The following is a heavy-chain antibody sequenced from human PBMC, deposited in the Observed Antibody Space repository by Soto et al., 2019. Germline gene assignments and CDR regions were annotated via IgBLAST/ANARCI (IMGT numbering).Heavy chain of an antibody. Sequence: VHLLESGGGLVQPGGSLRLACTASGFTFNHYAMSWVRQAPGKGLEWVSAVNGRGGSTKYADSVKGRFIISRNNSNSTLHLQMNSLRGEDTAVYYCAKDSTVTTTLNFYYYGFQVWGQGTTVTVSS. D-gene: IGHD4-17*01. V-gene: IGHV3-23*01. CDR2: VNGRGGST. CDR3: AKDSTVTTTLNFYYYGFQV. J-gene: IGHJ6*02. CDR1: GFTFNHYA.